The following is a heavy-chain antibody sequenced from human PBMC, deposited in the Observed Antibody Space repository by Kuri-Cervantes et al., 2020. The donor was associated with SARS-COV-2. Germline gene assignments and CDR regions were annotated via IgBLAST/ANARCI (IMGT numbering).Heavy chain of an antibody. CDR3: ARVAGEGPIYYYYMDV. V-gene: IGHV3-73*01. CDR1: GFTFSGSA. CDR2: IRSKANSYET. Sequence: GESLKISCAASGFTFSGSAMHWVRQASGKGLEWVGRIRSKANSYETAYAASVKGRFTISRDDSKNTAYLQMNSLKTEDTAVYYCARVAGEGPIYYYYMDVWGKGTTVTVSS. J-gene: IGHJ6*03. D-gene: IGHD2-21*01.